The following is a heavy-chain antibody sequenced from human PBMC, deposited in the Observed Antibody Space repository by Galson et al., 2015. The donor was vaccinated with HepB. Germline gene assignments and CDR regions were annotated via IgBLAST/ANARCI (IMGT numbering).Heavy chain of an antibody. Sequence: SLRLSCAASGFTFSSYAMHWVRQAPGKGLEWVAVISYDGSNKYYADSVKGRFTISRDNSKNTLYLQMNSLRAEDTAVYYCARDRWDGYLTYYYYGMDVWGQGTTVTVSS. CDR1: GFTFSSYA. CDR2: ISYDGSNK. V-gene: IGHV3-30-3*01. D-gene: IGHD5-24*01. CDR3: ARDRWDGYLTYYYYGMDV. J-gene: IGHJ6*02.